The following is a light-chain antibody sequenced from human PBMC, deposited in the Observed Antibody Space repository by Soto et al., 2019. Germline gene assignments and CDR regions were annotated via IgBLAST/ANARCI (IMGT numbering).Light chain of an antibody. J-gene: IGKJ1*01. CDR3: QQYNNWPWT. V-gene: IGKV3-15*01. CDR1: QSVRSN. CDR2: GAS. Sequence: EIVVTQSPATLSVSPGERATLSCRASQSVRSNLAWYQQKSGQAPRLLIYGASTRATGIPARFSGSGSETEFTLAISSLQSEDFAVYYCQQYNNWPWTFGRGTKVEIK.